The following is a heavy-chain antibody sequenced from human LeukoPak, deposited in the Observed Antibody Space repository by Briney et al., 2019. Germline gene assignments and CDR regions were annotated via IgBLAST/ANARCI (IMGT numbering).Heavy chain of an antibody. D-gene: IGHD5-18*01. CDR2: INPNSGGT. V-gene: IGHV1-2*02. J-gene: IGHJ4*02. CDR3: ARKSDGSYGSHPFDY. CDR1: GYTFTGYH. Sequence: ASVKVSCKASGYTFTGYHMHWVRQAPGQGLEWMGWINPNSGGTNYAQKFQGRVTITADESTSTAYMELSSLRSEDTAVYYCARKSDGSYGSHPFDYWGQGTLVTVSS.